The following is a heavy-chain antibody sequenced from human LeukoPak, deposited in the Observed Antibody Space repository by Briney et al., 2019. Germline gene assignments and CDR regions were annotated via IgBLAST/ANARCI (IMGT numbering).Heavy chain of an antibody. V-gene: IGHV3-15*01. J-gene: IGHJ4*02. CDR3: TTFYHEYSPY. D-gene: IGHD2/OR15-2a*01. CDR2: IKSNADGGTP. Sequence: KLGGSLRLSCAASGFSFMNAWMIWVRQAPGKGLEWVGRIKSNADGGTPDYAAPARGRFTISRDDSKNTLYLQMNSLKTEDTAVYYYTTFYHEYSPYWGRGTLVTVSS. CDR1: GFSFMNAW.